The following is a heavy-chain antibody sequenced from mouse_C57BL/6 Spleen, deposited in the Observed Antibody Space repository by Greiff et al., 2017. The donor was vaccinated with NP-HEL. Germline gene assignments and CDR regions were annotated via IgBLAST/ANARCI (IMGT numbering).Heavy chain of an antibody. Sequence: VNVVESGAELARPGASVKLSCKASGYTFTSYGISWVKQRTGQGLEWIGEIYPRSGNTYYNEKFKGKATLTADKSSSTAYMELRSLTSEDSAVYFCASYYYGSTAWFAYWGQGTLVTVSA. D-gene: IGHD1-1*01. J-gene: IGHJ3*01. V-gene: IGHV1-81*01. CDR3: ASYYYGSTAWFAY. CDR2: IYPRSGNT. CDR1: GYTFTSYG.